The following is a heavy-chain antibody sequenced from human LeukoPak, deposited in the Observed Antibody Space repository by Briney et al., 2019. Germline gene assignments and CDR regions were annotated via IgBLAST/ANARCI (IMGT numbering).Heavy chain of an antibody. Sequence: SQTLSLTCTVSGGSISSYYWSWIRQPPGKGLEWIGYIYYSGSTNYSPSLKSRVTISVDTSKNQFSLKLSSVTAADTAVYYCARTLTQGYYDSGSYYSDYWGQGTLVTVSS. CDR2: IYYSGST. D-gene: IGHD3-10*01. CDR1: GGSISSYY. V-gene: IGHV4-59*01. J-gene: IGHJ4*02. CDR3: ARTLTQGYYDSGSYYSDY.